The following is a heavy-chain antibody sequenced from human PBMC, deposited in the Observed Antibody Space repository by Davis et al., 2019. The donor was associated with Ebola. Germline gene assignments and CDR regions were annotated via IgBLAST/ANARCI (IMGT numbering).Heavy chain of an antibody. J-gene: IGHJ4*02. CDR3: ASAAWCSGDDCYSHLDY. CDR2: IIPILGIT. D-gene: IGHD2-15*01. Sequence: AASVKVSCKASGGTFSSYAISWVRRAPGQGLEWMGRIIPILGITNYAQKFLGRVTITADKSTSTAYMELSSLTSEGTAVYYCASAAWCSGDDCYSHLDYWGQGTLVTVSS. CDR1: GGTFSSYA. V-gene: IGHV1-69*04.